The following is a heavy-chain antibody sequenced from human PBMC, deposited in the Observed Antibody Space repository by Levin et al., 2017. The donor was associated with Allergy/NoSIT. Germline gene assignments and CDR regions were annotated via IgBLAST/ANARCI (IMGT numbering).Heavy chain of an antibody. J-gene: IGHJ6*02. Sequence: ASVKVSCKASGYTFTSYYMHWVRQAPGQGLEWMGIINPSGGSTSYAQKFQGRVTMTRDTSTSTVYMELSSLRSEDTAVYYCASFYYGSGSSYGMDGWGQGTTVTVSS. CDR1: GYTFTSYY. V-gene: IGHV1-46*01. D-gene: IGHD3-10*01. CDR2: INPSGGST. CDR3: ASFYYGSGSSYGMDG.